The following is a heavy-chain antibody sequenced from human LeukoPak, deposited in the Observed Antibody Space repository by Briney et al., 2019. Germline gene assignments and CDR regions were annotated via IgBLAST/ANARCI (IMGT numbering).Heavy chain of an antibody. CDR1: GFSFSFYR. CDR3: AKEGSSGYDFFV. Sequence: PGGSLRLSCAASGFSFSFYRMDWVRQAPGKGLEWVSSISSSSSYIYYADSVKGRFTISRDNAENSLYLQMNSLRAEDTAVYYCAKEGSSGYDFFVWGQGTLVTVSS. D-gene: IGHD5-12*01. J-gene: IGHJ4*02. V-gene: IGHV3-21*01. CDR2: ISSSSSYI.